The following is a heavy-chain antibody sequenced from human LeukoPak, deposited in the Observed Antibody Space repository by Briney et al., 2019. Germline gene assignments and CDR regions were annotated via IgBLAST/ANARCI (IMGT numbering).Heavy chain of an antibody. V-gene: IGHV1-18*01. D-gene: IGHD6-13*01. CDR2: ISAYNGNT. CDR3: VREGSGSSWCLGLFDY. Sequence: ASVKVSCKASGYTFTSYGISWVRQAPGQGLEWMGWISAYNGNTNYALKLQGRVTMTTDTSTSTAYMELRSLRSDDTAVYYCVREGSGSSWCLGLFDYWGQGTLVTVSS. CDR1: GYTFTSYG. J-gene: IGHJ4*02.